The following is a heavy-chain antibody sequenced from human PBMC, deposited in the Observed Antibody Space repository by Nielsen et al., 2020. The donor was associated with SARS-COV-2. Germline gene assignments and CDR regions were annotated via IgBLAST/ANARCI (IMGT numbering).Heavy chain of an antibody. CDR1: GGIFSNSA. CDR3: ARMGKYNWKDIHYYMDV. Sequence: ASVKVSCKASGGIFSNSAITWVRQATGQGLEWMGWMNPNSGNTGYAQKFQGRVTMTRNTSISTAYMELSSLRSEDTAVYYCARMGKYNWKDIHYYMDVWGKGTTVTVSS. J-gene: IGHJ6*03. V-gene: IGHV1-8*02. D-gene: IGHD1-20*01. CDR2: MNPNSGNT.